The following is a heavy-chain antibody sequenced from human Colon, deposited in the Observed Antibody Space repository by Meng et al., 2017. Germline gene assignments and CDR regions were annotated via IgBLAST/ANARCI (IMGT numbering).Heavy chain of an antibody. V-gene: IGHV4-61*03. CDR3: ARVNGDFDEAWFDP. J-gene: IGHJ5*02. D-gene: IGHD4-17*01. CDR1: GASVSSDSHY. Sequence: QVQLQESGPGLVRPSETLSLTCTVSGASVSSDSHYWSWIRQSPGKGLEWIGYIYYTGNTNYNPSLASRVSMPLDTSKNHFSLHLTSVTAADTAIYYCARVNGDFDEAWFDPWGQGTLVTVSS. CDR2: IYYTGNT.